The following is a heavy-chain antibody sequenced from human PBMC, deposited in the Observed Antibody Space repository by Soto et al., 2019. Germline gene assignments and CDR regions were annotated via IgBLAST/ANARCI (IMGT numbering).Heavy chain of an antibody. CDR3: ARAYYDRSGYAVDP. D-gene: IGHD3-22*01. Sequence: SETLSLTCTVSGGSIGSYYWSWIRQPPGKGLEWIGYIYKGGSINYNPSLKSRVTISVDTSNNQFSLKLSSVTAADTAVYYCARAYYDRSGYAVDPWGQGTLVTVSS. CDR2: IYKGGSI. CDR1: GGSIGSYY. J-gene: IGHJ5*02. V-gene: IGHV4-4*09.